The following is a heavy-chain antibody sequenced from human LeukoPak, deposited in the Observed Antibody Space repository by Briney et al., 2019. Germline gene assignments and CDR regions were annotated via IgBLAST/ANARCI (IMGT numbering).Heavy chain of an antibody. J-gene: IGHJ6*03. CDR2: IIPIFGTV. CDR3: ASCSGGSCSYYYYYYMDV. Sequence: ASVKVSCKASGGTFSSYAISWVRQAPGQGLEWMGGIIPIFGTVNYAQKFQGRVTITADKSTSTAYMELSSLRSEDTAVYYCASCSGGSCSYYYYYYMDVWGKGTTVTVSS. CDR1: GGTFSSYA. V-gene: IGHV1-69*06. D-gene: IGHD2-15*01.